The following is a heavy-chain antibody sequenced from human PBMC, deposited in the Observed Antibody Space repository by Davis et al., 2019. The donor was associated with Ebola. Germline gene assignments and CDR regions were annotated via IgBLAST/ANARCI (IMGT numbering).Heavy chain of an antibody. CDR1: GYSFTSDW. J-gene: IGHJ2*01. D-gene: IGHD7-27*01. V-gene: IGHV5-51*01. Sequence: GESLKISCKGSGYSFTSDWIAWVRQMPGKGLECMGIIYPGDSETRYSPSFQGQVTISADKSISTAYLQWSSLKASDTAMYYCARPLTGYWYFDLWGRGTLVTVSS. CDR3: ARPLTGYWYFDL. CDR2: IYPGDSET.